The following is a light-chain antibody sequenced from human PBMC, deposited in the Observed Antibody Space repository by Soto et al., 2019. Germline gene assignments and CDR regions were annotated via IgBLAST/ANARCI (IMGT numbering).Light chain of an antibody. J-gene: IGLJ2*01. CDR1: RSDVGGYKY. Sequence: QSALTQPASVSGSPGQSITISCTGTRSDVGGYKYVSWYQQHPGKAPKLLIFGVSNRPSGVSNRFSGSKSGNTASLTISGLQAEDEADYSCSSFTSNSTVVFGEGTKLT. CDR3: SSFTSNSTVV. CDR2: GVS. V-gene: IGLV2-14*01.